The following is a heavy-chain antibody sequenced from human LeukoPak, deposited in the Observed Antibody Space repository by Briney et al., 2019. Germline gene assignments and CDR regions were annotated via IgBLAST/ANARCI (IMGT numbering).Heavy chain of an antibody. CDR2: ISGSGGST. D-gene: IGHD1-26*01. V-gene: IGHV3-23*01. CDR1: GFIFTNYF. CDR3: AKGELKYLPDY. Sequence: GGSLRLSCAASGFIFTNYFMSWVRQAPGKGLEWVSAISGSGGSTYYADSVKGRFTISRDNSKNTLYLQMNSLRAEDTAVYYCAKGELKYLPDYWGQGTLVTVSS. J-gene: IGHJ4*02.